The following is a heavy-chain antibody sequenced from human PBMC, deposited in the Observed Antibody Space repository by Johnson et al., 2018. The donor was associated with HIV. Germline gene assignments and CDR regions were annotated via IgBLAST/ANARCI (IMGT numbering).Heavy chain of an antibody. V-gene: IGHV3-15*01. CDR1: GFTFSSYA. J-gene: IGHJ3*02. CDR2: IKSKSDGGTT. Sequence: VQLVESGGGVVQPGRSLRLSCAASGFTFSSYAMHWVRQAPGKGLEWVGRIKSKSDGGTTDYAAPVIGRFTISRDDSKNTLYLQMNSLKTEDTAVYYCTTDLASDAFDIWGQGTLVTVSS. CDR3: TTDLASDAFDI.